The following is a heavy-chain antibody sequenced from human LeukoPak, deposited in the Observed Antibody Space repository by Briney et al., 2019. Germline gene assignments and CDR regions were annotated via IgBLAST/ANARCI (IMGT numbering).Heavy chain of an antibody. CDR1: GYTFIDYY. CDR2: INPNSGGT. J-gene: IGHJ4*02. D-gene: IGHD5-12*01. CDR3: ASALVATRFGY. V-gene: IGHV1-2*02. Sequence: VASVKVSCKASGYTFIDYYMNWVRQAPGQGLEWMGWINPNSGGTNYAQKFQGRVTMTRDTSISTAYMELSSLRSDDTAVYYCASALVATRFGYWGQGTLVTVSS.